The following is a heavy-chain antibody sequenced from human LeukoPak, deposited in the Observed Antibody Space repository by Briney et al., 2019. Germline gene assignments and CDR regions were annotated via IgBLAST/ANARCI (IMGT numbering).Heavy chain of an antibody. CDR3: ATHIPWDI. Sequence: GGSLRLSCAASGFTFSNYWMIWVRQAPGKGLEWVGRIKSKTDGGTIDYAAPVKGRFSISRDDSKDTMYLQINSLKSDDTAVYYCATHIPWDIWGPGTMVTVSS. J-gene: IGHJ3*02. V-gene: IGHV3-15*01. CDR1: GFTFSNYW. D-gene: IGHD2-21*01. CDR2: IKSKTDGGTI.